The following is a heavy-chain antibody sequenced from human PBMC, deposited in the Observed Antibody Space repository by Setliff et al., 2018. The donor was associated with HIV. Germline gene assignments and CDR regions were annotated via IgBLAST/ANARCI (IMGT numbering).Heavy chain of an antibody. J-gene: IGHJ6*03. V-gene: IGHV3-33*06. CDR3: AKDPVRESTYYYYMDV. CDR1: GFTFSSYG. D-gene: IGHD1-26*01. CDR2: IWYDGSNK. Sequence: PGGSLRLSCAASGFTFSSYGMHWVRQAPGKGLEWVAVIWYDGSNKYYADSVKGRFTISRDNSKNTLYLQMNSLRAEDTAVYYCAKDPVRESTYYYYMDVWGKGTTVTVSS.